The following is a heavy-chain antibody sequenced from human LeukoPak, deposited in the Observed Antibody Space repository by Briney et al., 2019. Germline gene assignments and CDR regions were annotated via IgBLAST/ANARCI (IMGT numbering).Heavy chain of an antibody. CDR1: GYTFTSYG. CDR2: IIPIFGTA. CDR3: AKDFSSEGAHFDY. D-gene: IGHD1-26*01. V-gene: IGHV1-69*05. Sequence: ASVKVSCKASGYTFTSYGISWVRQAPGQGLEWMGGIIPIFGTANYAQKFQGRVTITTDESTSTAYMELSSLRSEDTAVYYCAKDFSSEGAHFDYWGQGTLVTVSS. J-gene: IGHJ4*02.